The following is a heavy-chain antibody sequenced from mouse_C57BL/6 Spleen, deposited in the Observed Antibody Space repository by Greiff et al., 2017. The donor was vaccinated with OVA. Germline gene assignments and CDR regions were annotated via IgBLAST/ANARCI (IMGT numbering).Heavy chain of an antibody. CDR3: ASADYSSRKYYFDY. V-gene: IGHV7-3*01. CDR1: GFTFTDYY. CDR2: IRNKANGYTT. J-gene: IGHJ2*01. Sequence: EVKLMESGGGLVQPGGSLSLSCAASGFTFTDYYMSWVRQPPGQALEWLGFIRNKANGYTTEYSASVKGRFTISRDNSQSILYLQMNAQRAEDSATYYCASADYSSRKYYFDYWGQGTTLTVSS. D-gene: IGHD1-1*01.